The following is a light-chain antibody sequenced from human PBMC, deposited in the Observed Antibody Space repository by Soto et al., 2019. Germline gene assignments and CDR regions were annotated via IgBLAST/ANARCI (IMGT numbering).Light chain of an antibody. V-gene: IGKV3-15*01. Sequence: EIVMTQSPATLSVSLGERASLSCRASQSVSSSLAWYQQKPGQAPRLLIYGASTRATGIAGRFSGSGSGTEFTLTISSLQSEDFAVYYCQQYHNWPPYTFGQGTKLEIK. CDR2: GAS. CDR1: QSVSSS. J-gene: IGKJ2*01. CDR3: QQYHNWPPYT.